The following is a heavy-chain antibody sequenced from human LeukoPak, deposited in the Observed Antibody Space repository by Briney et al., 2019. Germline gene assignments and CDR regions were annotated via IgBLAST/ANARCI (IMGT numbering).Heavy chain of an antibody. Sequence: SVKVSCKASGGTFSSYAISWVRQAPGQGLEWMGRIIPILGIANYAQKFQGRVTITADESTSTAYMELSSLRSEDTAVYYCARVVGRYYDILTGYSIYYYYGMDVWGQGTTVTVSS. CDR1: GGTFSSYA. D-gene: IGHD3-9*01. J-gene: IGHJ6*02. CDR2: IIPILGIA. CDR3: ARVVGRYYDILTGYSIYYYYGMDV. V-gene: IGHV1-69*04.